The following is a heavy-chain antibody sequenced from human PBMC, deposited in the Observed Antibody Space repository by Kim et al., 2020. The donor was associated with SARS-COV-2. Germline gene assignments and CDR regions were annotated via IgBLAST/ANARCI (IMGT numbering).Heavy chain of an antibody. Sequence: GGSLRLSCAASGFTFDDYAMHWVRQAPGKGLEWVSGISWNSGGIGYADSVKGRFTISRDNAKNSLYLQMNSLRAEDTALYYCAKGPYYYGSGSYYPLFDYWGQGTLVTVSS. D-gene: IGHD3-10*01. CDR3: AKGPYYYGSGSYYPLFDY. CDR1: GFTFDDYA. V-gene: IGHV3-9*01. CDR2: ISWNSGGI. J-gene: IGHJ4*02.